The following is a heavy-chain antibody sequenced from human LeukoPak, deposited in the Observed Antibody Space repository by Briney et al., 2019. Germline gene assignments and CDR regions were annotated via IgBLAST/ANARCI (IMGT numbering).Heavy chain of an antibody. Sequence: GASVKVSCKASGYTFTSYDISWVRQATGQGLEWMGWMNPNSGNTGYAQKFQGRVTITRNTSISTAYMELSSLRSEDTAVYYCARGGRWLQPYDYWGQGTLVTVSS. J-gene: IGHJ4*02. D-gene: IGHD5-24*01. CDR3: ARGGRWLQPYDY. V-gene: IGHV1-8*03. CDR2: MNPNSGNT. CDR1: GYTFTSYD.